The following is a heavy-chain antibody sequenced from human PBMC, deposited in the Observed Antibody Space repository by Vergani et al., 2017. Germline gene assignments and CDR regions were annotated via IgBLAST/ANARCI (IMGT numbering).Heavy chain of an antibody. V-gene: IGHV1-69*02. CDR1: GGTFSSYT. D-gene: IGHD2-15*01. CDR2: IIPILGIA. J-gene: IGHJ4*02. CDR3: ARSTCSGGSCYRGFEY. Sequence: QVQLVQSGAEVKKPGSSVKVSCKASGGTFSSYTISWVRQAPGQGLEWMGRIIPILGIATYAQKFQGRVTITADESTSTAYMELSSLKSEDTAVFYFARSTCSGGSCYRGFEYWGQGSLITVSS.